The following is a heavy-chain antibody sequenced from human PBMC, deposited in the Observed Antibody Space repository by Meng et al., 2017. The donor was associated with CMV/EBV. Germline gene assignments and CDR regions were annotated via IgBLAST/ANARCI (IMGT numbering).Heavy chain of an antibody. J-gene: IGHJ6*02. Sequence: ASVKVSCKASGYTFTSYGISWVRQAPGQGLEWMGWISAYNGNTNYAQKLQGRVTMTTDTSTSTAYMELRSLRSDDTAVYYCATDQQSTYGDYLLGDYYYGMDVWGQGTTVTVSS. CDR2: ISAYNGNT. D-gene: IGHD4-17*01. CDR1: GYTFTSYG. V-gene: IGHV1-18*01. CDR3: ATDQQSTYGDYLLGDYYYGMDV.